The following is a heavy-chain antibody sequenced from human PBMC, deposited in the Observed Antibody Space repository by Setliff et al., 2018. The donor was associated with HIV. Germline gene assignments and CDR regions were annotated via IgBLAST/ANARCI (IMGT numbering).Heavy chain of an antibody. CDR2: INHRGST. CDR3: ATLKMATIYRDFDY. CDR1: GGSFSGYY. D-gene: IGHD5-12*01. J-gene: IGHJ4*02. V-gene: IGHV4-34*01. Sequence: SETLSLTCAVYGGSFSGYYWSWIRQPPGKGLEWIGEINHRGSTNCNPSLKSRVSISVDTSKNQFSLKLSSVTAADTAVYYCATLKMATIYRDFDYWGQGALVTVSS.